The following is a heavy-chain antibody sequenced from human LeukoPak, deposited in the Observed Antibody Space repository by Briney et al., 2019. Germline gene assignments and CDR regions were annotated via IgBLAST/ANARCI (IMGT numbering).Heavy chain of an antibody. Sequence: GGSLRLSCAASGFTFSSYAMSWVRQAPGKGLEWVANIKQDGSEKYYVDSVKGRFTISRDNAKNSLYLQMNSLRAEDTAVYYCARDRTGTTPSYYYYYYMDVWGKGTTVTVSS. CDR1: GFTFSSYA. D-gene: IGHD1-7*01. CDR2: IKQDGSEK. J-gene: IGHJ6*03. CDR3: ARDRTGTTPSYYYYYYMDV. V-gene: IGHV3-7*01.